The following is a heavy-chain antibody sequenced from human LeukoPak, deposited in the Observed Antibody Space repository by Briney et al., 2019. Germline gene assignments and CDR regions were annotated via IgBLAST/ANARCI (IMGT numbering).Heavy chain of an antibody. CDR3: AGLSDFWSGYYDY. V-gene: IGHV4-4*09. CDR2: IYTSGST. D-gene: IGHD3-3*01. CDR1: GGSISSYY. J-gene: IGHJ4*02. Sequence: SETLSLTCTVSGGSISSYYWSWIRQPPGKGLEWIGYIYTSGSTNYNPSLKSRVTISVDTSKNQFSLKLSSVTAADTAVYYCAGLSDFWSGYYDYWGQGTLVTVSS.